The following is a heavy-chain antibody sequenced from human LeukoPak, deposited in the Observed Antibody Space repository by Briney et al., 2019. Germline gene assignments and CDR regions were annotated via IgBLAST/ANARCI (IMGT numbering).Heavy chain of an antibody. CDR1: GFTFNNYA. D-gene: IGHD4-17*01. CDR2: IINTGGAT. Sequence: GSLRLSCAASGFTFNNYAMSWVRQAPGKALEWVSLIINTGGATFYADSVKGRFTISRDNSKNTLYLQMNSLRAEDTAVYYCAKRRDYAADYWGQGTLVTVSS. CDR3: AKRRDYAADY. J-gene: IGHJ4*02. V-gene: IGHV3-23*01.